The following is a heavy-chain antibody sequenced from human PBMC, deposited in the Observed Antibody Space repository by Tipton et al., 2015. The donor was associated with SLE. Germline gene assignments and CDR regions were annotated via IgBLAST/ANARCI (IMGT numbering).Heavy chain of an antibody. D-gene: IGHD6-19*01. CDR1: GYSISRGSNY. J-gene: IGHJ5*02. CDR2: IYNTGST. CDR3: ARDALGVAARWFDP. V-gene: IGHV4-61*09. Sequence: TLSLTCTVSGYSISRGSNYWSWIRQPAGKGLEWIGHIYNTGSTNYNPLLKSRVTISVDTSKNQFSLKLSSVTAADTAVYYCARDALGVAARWFDPWGPGTLVTVSS.